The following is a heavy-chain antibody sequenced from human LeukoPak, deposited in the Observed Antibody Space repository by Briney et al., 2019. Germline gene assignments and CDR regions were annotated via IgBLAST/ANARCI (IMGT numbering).Heavy chain of an antibody. CDR1: GFTFSSYA. V-gene: IGHV3-30*07. CDR3: ARARYDFWSGYPAPNNWFDP. D-gene: IGHD3-3*01. J-gene: IGHJ5*02. Sequence: GGSLRLSCAASGFTFSSYAMHWVRQAPGKGLEWVAVISYDGSNKYYADSVKGRFTISRDNSKNTLYLQMNSLRAEDTAVYYCARARYDFWSGYPAPNNWFDPWGQGTLVTVSS. CDR2: ISYDGSNK.